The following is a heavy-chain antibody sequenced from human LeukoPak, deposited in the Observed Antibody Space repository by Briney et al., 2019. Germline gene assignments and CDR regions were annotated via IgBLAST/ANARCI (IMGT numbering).Heavy chain of an antibody. D-gene: IGHD2/OR15-2a*01. CDR1: GGSLSTYY. J-gene: IGHJ6*02. Sequence: SETLSLICTVSGGSLSTYYWSWIRQPPEKGLEWIGYIYYSGSSNYNPSLKSRVTISIDTSKNQFSLNLSSVTAADTAVYYCARVPLLGYYYYVMDVWGQGTTVTVSS. CDR3: ARVPLLGYYYYVMDV. V-gene: IGHV4-59*01. CDR2: IYYSGSS.